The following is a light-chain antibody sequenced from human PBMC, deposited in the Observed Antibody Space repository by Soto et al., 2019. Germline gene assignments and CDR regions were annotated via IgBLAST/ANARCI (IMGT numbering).Light chain of an antibody. J-gene: IGLJ1*01. CDR1: SSDVGGYDH. CDR2: DVT. Sequence: QSVLTQPPSASGSPGQSVTIPCTGTSSDVGGYDHVSWYQQHPGKAPKLLIYDVTKRPSGVPDRFSGSKSGNTASLTISGLQAEDEADYYCCSYAGSYIYVFGTGTKVTVL. CDR3: CSYAGSYIYV. V-gene: IGLV2-11*01.